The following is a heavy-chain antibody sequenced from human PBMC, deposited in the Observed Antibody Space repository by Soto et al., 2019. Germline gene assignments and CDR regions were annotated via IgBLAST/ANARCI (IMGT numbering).Heavy chain of an antibody. J-gene: IGHJ3*02. Sequence: GESLKISCKGSGSSFTSYWIGWVRQMPGKGLEWMGIIYPGDSDTSYSPSFQGQVTIPADKSISTAYLQWSSLKASDTAMYYCARPSLNCSSTSCSPDAFDIWGQGTMVTVSS. V-gene: IGHV5-51*01. D-gene: IGHD2-2*01. CDR3: ARPSLNCSSTSCSPDAFDI. CDR2: IYPGDSDT. CDR1: GSSFTSYW.